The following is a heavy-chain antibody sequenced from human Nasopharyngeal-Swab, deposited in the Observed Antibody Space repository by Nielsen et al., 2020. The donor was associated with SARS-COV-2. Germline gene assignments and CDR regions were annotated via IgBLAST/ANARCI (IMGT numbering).Heavy chain of an antibody. CDR2: ISWNSGSI. CDR3: ASRGGAAAGGQAFDI. Sequence: GGSLRLSCAASGFTFDDYAMHWVRQAPGKGLEWVSGISWNSGSIGYADSVKGRFTISRDNAKNSLYLQMSSLRAEDTALYYCASRGGAAAGGQAFDIWGQGTMVTVSS. V-gene: IGHV3-9*01. CDR1: GFTFDDYA. J-gene: IGHJ3*02. D-gene: IGHD6-13*01.